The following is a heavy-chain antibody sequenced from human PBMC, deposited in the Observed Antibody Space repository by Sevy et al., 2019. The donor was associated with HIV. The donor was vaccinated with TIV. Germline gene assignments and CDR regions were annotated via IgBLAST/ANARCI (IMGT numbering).Heavy chain of an antibody. CDR3: AKDAYYYDGSGYSMCQWYYGMDV. J-gene: IGHJ6*02. CDR2: ISGSGGDT. V-gene: IGHV3-23*01. D-gene: IGHD3-22*01. Sequence: GGSLRLSCAASGFTFRTYAMSWVRQAPGKGLEWVSDISGSGGDTYYADSVKGRFTISRDNSKNTLYLQMSSLRAEDTAVYYCAKDAYYYDGSGYSMCQWYYGMDVWGQGTTVTVSS. CDR1: GFTFRTYA.